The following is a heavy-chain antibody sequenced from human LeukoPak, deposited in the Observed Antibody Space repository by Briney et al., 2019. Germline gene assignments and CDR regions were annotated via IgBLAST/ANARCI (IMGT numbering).Heavy chain of an antibody. Sequence: PGGSLRLSCAASGFTFSSYWMSWVRQAPGKGLEWVANIKQDGSEKYYVDSVKGRFTISRDNSKNTLYLQMNSLRAEDTAVYYCTYASGFPFDYWGQGTLVTVSS. CDR2: IKQDGSEK. CDR1: GFTFSSYW. D-gene: IGHD3-10*01. V-gene: IGHV3-7*01. CDR3: TYASGFPFDY. J-gene: IGHJ4*02.